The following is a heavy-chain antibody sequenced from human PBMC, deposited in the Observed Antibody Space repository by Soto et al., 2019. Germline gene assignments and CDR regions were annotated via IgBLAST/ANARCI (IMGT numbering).Heavy chain of an antibody. Sequence: PGGSLRLSCSASGCVFKMYWIHCVGQRPGKWLGWISRIYNDGTYSDYADSVRGRFTISRDNVNDTLYLQMNNLRAEDSGLYYCTRGPRPISTGTGAYWGQGTQVTV. CDR1: GCVFKMYW. V-gene: IGHV3-74*01. J-gene: IGHJ4*02. CDR2: IYNDGTYS. CDR3: TRGPRPISTGTGAY. D-gene: IGHD3-10*01.